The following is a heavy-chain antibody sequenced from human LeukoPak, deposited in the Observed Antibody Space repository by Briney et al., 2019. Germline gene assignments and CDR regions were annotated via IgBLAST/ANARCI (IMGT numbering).Heavy chain of an antibody. CDR3: ARRGSYYYGSGSYPQPQFPYYYYYYMDV. CDR1: GGSIISSSYY. J-gene: IGHJ6*03. CDR2: IYYSGST. V-gene: IGHV4-39*01. Sequence: PSETLSLTCTVSGGSIISSSYYWGWIRQPPGKGLEWIGSIYYSGSTYYNPSLKSRVTISVDTSKNQFSLKLSSVTAADTAVYYCARRGSYYYGSGSYPQPQFPYYYYYYMDVWGKGTTVTISS. D-gene: IGHD3-10*01.